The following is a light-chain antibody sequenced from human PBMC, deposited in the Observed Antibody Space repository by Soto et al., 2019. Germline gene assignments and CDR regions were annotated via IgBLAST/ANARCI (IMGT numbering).Light chain of an antibody. Sequence: QLVLTQSSSASASLGSSVKLTCTLSRGHSSYLIAWHQQQPGKAPRYLMSLQNSGSYNKVSGVPDRFSGSSSGADRHLTILNLPSGDEACFFREAWDNTICLFGGRTKLTVL. CDR1: RGHSSYL. J-gene: IGLJ2*01. V-gene: IGLV4-60*03. CDR3: EAWDNTICL. CDR2: LQNSGSY.